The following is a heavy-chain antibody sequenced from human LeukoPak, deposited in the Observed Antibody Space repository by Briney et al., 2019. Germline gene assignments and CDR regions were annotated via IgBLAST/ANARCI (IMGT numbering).Heavy chain of an antibody. V-gene: IGHV3-21*01. Sequence: GGSLRLSCAASGFTFSSYTMNWVRQAPGKGLEWVSSISTSSSYIYYADSVKGQFTISRDNSKNILYLQMNSLRVEDTAVYYCAKDTGNYGSENYPYYFDYWGQGSLVTASS. CDR1: GFTFSSYT. CDR2: ISTSSSYI. CDR3: AKDTGNYGSENYPYYFDY. D-gene: IGHD3-10*01. J-gene: IGHJ4*02.